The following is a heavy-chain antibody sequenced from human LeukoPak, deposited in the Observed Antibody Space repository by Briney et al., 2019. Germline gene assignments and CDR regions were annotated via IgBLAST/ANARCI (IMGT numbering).Heavy chain of an antibody. V-gene: IGHV3-33*01. Sequence: GGSLRLSCAASGFTFSSYGMHWVRQAPGKGLEWVAVIWYDGRYKYYTDSVKGRFTISRDNSKNSLYLQMNSLRAEDTAVYHCARTNSRSSNYYDGMDVWGQGTTVTVSS. CDR1: GFTFSSYG. CDR2: IWYDGRYK. D-gene: IGHD6-6*01. CDR3: ARTNSRSSNYYDGMDV. J-gene: IGHJ6*02.